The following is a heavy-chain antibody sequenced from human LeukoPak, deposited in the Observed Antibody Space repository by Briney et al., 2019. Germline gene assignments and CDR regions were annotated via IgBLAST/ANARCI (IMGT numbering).Heavy chain of an antibody. Sequence: RGSLTLSCAVSGFNFSSYWIHWVRQAPGKGLVWVSLINTDGSATTYGDSVKGWFTVSTDNSKHTLCMCLNSLRAEDTAVYYCGRGTAATAGIDYWGQVTLVSASS. CDR2: INTDGSAT. V-gene: IGHV3-74*01. CDR3: GRGTAATAGIDY. D-gene: IGHD6-13*01. CDR1: GFNFSSYW. J-gene: IGHJ4*02.